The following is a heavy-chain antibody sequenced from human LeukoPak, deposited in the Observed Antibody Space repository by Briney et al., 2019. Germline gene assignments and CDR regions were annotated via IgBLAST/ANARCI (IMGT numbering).Heavy chain of an antibody. CDR1: GFTFDGYA. Sequence: GGSLRLSCAASGFTFDGYAMHWVRQAPGKGLEWVSGINWNSDTIRYADSVKGRFTISRDNAKSSLYLQMNSLRTDDMALYYCVKSPRGAVWYYFDYWGQGTLVTVSS. V-gene: IGHV3-9*03. J-gene: IGHJ4*02. D-gene: IGHD3-10*01. CDR2: INWNSDTI. CDR3: VKSPRGAVWYYFDY.